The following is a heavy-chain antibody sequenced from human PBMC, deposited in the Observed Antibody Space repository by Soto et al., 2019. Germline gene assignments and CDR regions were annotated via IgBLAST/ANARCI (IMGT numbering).Heavy chain of an antibody. V-gene: IGHV3-48*02. Sequence: GGSLRLSCAASGFTFSSYSMNWVRQAPGKGLEWVSYIISSSSTIYYGNSVKGRFTISRDNAKNSLYLQTNSLRDEDTAVYYCARAPGRRAFDIWGQGTMVTVSS. CDR1: GFTFSSYS. CDR3: ARAPGRRAFDI. CDR2: IISSSSTI. J-gene: IGHJ3*02. D-gene: IGHD1-26*01.